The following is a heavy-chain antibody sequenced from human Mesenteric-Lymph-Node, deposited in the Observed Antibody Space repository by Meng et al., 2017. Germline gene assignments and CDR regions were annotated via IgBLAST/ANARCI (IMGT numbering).Heavy chain of an antibody. V-gene: IGHV1-8*03. CDR1: GYTFTSYD. D-gene: IGHD3-9*01. CDR2: MNPNSGNT. Sequence: SVNVSCKASGYTFTSYDINWLRQATGQGLEWMGWMNPNSGNTGYAQKFQGRVTITRNTSISTAYMELSSLRSEDTAVYYCARGSPLSHYVILTGPSYYGMDVWGQGTTVTVSS. J-gene: IGHJ6*02. CDR3: ARGSPLSHYVILTGPSYYGMDV.